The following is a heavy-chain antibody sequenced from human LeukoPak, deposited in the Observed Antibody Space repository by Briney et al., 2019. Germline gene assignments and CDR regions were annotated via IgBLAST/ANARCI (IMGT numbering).Heavy chain of an antibody. CDR2: IYSGGRT. CDR1: GFTVSRNY. V-gene: IGHV3-66*01. J-gene: IGHJ4*02. Sequence: TGGSLRPSCAASGFTVSRNYMSWVRQAPGKGLDWVSVIYSGGRTYYADSVKGRFTIPRDNSKNTLYLQMNSLRAEDTAVYYCARAGPSSSWHQFDYWGQGTLVTVSS. D-gene: IGHD6-13*01. CDR3: ARAGPSSSWHQFDY.